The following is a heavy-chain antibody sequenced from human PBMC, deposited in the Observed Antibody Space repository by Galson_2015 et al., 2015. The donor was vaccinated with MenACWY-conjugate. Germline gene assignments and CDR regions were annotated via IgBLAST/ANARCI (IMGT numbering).Heavy chain of an antibody. D-gene: IGHD1-26*01. J-gene: IGHJ6*02. Sequence: SVKVSCKASGVTLNAYTISWVRQAPGEGLEWVGRIIPILGMTNYAQRFQGRVTMTADKSTSTAYMELSSLRSEDTAVYYCARDMGSVGDVWGQGTTVTVSS. CDR1: GVTLNAYT. CDR3: ARDMGSVGDV. CDR2: IIPILGMT. V-gene: IGHV1-69*04.